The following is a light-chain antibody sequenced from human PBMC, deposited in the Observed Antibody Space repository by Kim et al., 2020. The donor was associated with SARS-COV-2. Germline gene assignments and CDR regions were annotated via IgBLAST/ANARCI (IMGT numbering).Light chain of an antibody. Sequence: DIVMTQSPDSLAVSLGERATINCRSSQSVLYSSNNKNYFAWYQQRPGQPPKLLIYWASTRESGVPERFSGSGSGTDFTLTISSLQAEDVAVYYCQQYYSVPYTFGQGTKLEI. V-gene: IGKV4-1*01. J-gene: IGKJ2*01. CDR1: QSVLYSSNNKNY. CDR3: QQYYSVPYT. CDR2: WAS.